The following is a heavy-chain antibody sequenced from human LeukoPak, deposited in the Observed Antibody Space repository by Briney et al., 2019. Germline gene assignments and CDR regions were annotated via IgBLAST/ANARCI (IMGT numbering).Heavy chain of an antibody. CDR3: AARTDWFDA. J-gene: IGHJ5*02. CDR2: ISYSGTT. Sequence: PSETLSLTCTVSGGSISTHYWSWIRQPPGKGLEWIGYISYSGTTNYNPSLKSRVTISLDTSKNQFSLKLTSVTAADTAVYYCAARTDWFDAWGQGTLVTVSS. V-gene: IGHV4-59*11. CDR1: GGSISTHY.